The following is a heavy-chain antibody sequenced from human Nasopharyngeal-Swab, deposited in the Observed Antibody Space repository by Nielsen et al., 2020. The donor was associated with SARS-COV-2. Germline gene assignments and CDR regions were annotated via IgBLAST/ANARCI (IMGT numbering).Heavy chain of an antibody. D-gene: IGHD3-22*01. CDR1: GFTFSSYA. Sequence: GGSLRLSCAASGFTFSSYAMPWVRQAPGKGLVRVAVISYDGSNKYYADSVKGRFTISRDNSKNTLYLQMNNLRAEDTAVYYCAREDLPSYYYDSSGYCEGNYGMDVWGQGTTVTVSS. CDR2: ISYDGSNK. CDR3: AREDLPSYYYDSSGYCEGNYGMDV. J-gene: IGHJ6*02. V-gene: IGHV3-30*04.